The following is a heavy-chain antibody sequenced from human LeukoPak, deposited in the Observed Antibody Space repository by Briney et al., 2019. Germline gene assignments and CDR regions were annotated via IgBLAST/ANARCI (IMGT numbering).Heavy chain of an antibody. CDR1: GYTFTSYY. D-gene: IGHD3-22*01. CDR3: ARDRNPTYYYDSSGYYFDY. Sequence: AASVKVSRKASGYTFTSYYMHWVRQAPGQGLEWMGIINPSGGSTSYAQKFQGRVTMTRDTSTSTVYMELSSLRSEDTAVYYCARDRNPTYYYDSSGYYFDYWGQGTLVTVSS. V-gene: IGHV1-46*01. CDR2: INPSGGST. J-gene: IGHJ4*02.